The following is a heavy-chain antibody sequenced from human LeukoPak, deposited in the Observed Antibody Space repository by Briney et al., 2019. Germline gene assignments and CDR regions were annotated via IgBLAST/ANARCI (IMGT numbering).Heavy chain of an antibody. J-gene: IGHJ4*02. D-gene: IGHD2-2*01. Sequence: GGSLRLSCVGSGFTFSSFAMSWVRQAPGKGLEWVSLISSSGDTYYADSVKSRFTISRVISKSTLYLHMNSLRAEDTALYYCAKALGYCSTTGCYGVDDWGQGTLVTVSS. CDR3: AKALGYCSTTGCYGVDD. CDR1: GFTFSSFA. CDR2: ISSSGDT. V-gene: IGHV3-23*01.